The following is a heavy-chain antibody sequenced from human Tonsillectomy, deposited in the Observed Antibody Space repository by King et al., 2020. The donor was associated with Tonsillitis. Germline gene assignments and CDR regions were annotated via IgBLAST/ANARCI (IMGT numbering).Heavy chain of an antibody. V-gene: IGHV3-48*03. CDR3: ARGGTYYYDTRGYWFDP. Sequence: GQLVQSGGGLVQPGGSLRLSCAASGFTFSSYEMNWVRQAPGKGLEWVSYISSSGSTIYYADSVKGRFTISRDNAKNSLYLQMNSLRAEDTDVYYCARGGTYYYDTRGYWFDPWGQGTLVTVSS. CDR1: GFTFSSYE. D-gene: IGHD3-22*01. CDR2: ISSSGSTI. J-gene: IGHJ5*02.